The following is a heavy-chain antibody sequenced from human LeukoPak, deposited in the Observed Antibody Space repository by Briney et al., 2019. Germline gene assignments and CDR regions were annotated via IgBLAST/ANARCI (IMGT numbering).Heavy chain of an antibody. CDR3: ARAGDGSTYGLVY. V-gene: IGHV3-74*01. J-gene: IGHJ4*02. Sequence: GGPLRLSCAASGFTFSTYWLHWLPDAPGKGVVWVSRFKTCGRHTNYAHSVKGRFVISRDNAENTLYLQINSLSAEDTAVYYCARAGDGSTYGLVYWGQGTLVTVSS. CDR2: FKTCGRHT. D-gene: IGHD5-18*01. CDR1: GFTFSTYW.